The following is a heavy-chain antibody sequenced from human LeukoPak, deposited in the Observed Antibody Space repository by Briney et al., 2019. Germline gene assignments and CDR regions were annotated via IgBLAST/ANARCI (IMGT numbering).Heavy chain of an antibody. V-gene: IGHV3-23*01. D-gene: IGHD6-13*01. CDR3: AKDRAQQLVLDF. CDR1: GFTFSSYA. Sequence: RGSLRLSCAASGFTFSSYAMSWVRQAPGKGLEWVSALIGSGGSTYYADSVKGRFTISRDNSKNTLFLQMNSLRAEDTAVYYCAKDRAQQLVLDFWGQGTLVTVSS. J-gene: IGHJ4*02. CDR2: LIGSGGST.